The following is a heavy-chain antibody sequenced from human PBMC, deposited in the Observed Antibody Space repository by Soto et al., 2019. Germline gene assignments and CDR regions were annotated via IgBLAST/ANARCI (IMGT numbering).Heavy chain of an antibody. Sequence: EVQLVESGGGVVRPGGSLRLSCAASGLTFDDYGMSWVRQAPGKGLEWVSGINWNGGSTGYADSVKGRFTISRDNAKNSLYLLMNSLRAEDTALYHCARLGWPHYYYYYMDVWGKGSTVTVSS. CDR2: INWNGGST. D-gene: IGHD6-19*01. J-gene: IGHJ6*03. V-gene: IGHV3-20*01. CDR1: GLTFDDYG. CDR3: ARLGWPHYYYYYMDV.